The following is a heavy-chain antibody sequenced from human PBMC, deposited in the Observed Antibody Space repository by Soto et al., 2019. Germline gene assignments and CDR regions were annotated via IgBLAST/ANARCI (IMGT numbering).Heavy chain of an antibody. V-gene: IGHV1-2*02. CDR3: ARKTGDEYYYSGMDV. J-gene: IGHJ6*02. CDR1: GYTFTGYY. CDR2: INPNSGGT. Sequence: ASVKVSCKASGYTFTGYYMHWVRQAPGQGLEWMGWINPNSGGTNYAQKFQGRVTMTRDTSIRTAYMELSRLRSDDTAVYYCARKTGDEYYYSGMDVWGQGTTVTVSS. D-gene: IGHD7-27*01.